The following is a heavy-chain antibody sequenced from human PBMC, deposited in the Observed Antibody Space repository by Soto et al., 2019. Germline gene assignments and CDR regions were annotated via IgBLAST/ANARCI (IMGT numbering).Heavy chain of an antibody. V-gene: IGHV3-9*01. Sequence: GRSLRLSCAASGFTFDGYAMHWVRQAPGKGLEWVSGISWNSGSIGYADSVKGRFTISRDNAKNSLYLQMNSLRAEDTALYYCAKGYDFWSGYYDPFDYWGQGTLVTVSS. CDR3: AKGYDFWSGYYDPFDY. J-gene: IGHJ4*02. D-gene: IGHD3-3*01. CDR2: ISWNSGSI. CDR1: GFTFDGYA.